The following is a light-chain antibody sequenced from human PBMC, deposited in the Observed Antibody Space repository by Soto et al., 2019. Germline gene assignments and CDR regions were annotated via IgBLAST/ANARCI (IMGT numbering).Light chain of an antibody. Sequence: DIQMTQSPSSLSASVGDRVTITCRASQGISNHLGWYQQKPGKAPKLLIYGASNLEIGVPSRFSGGGSGTEFTFTIRSLQPEDIGTYYCQQYDTLPSFGGGTKVDIK. CDR2: GAS. V-gene: IGKV1-33*01. CDR3: QQYDTLPS. CDR1: QGISNH. J-gene: IGKJ4*01.